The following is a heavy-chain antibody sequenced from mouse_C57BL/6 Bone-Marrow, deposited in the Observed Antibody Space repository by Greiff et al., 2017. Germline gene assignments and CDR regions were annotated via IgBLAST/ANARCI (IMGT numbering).Heavy chain of an antibody. J-gene: IGHJ3*01. CDR1: GYSITGGYY. CDR3: ERGGEYYGSPTAY. V-gene: IGHV3-6*01. CDR2: ISYDGSN. Sequence: EVHLVESGPGLVKPSQSLSLTCSVTGYSITGGYYWNWIRQFPGNKLGWMGYISYDGSNHYNPSLKNRISITRDTSKNQFFLKLKSVTTEDTATYYGERGGEYYGSPTAYWGQGTLVTVSA. D-gene: IGHD1-1*01.